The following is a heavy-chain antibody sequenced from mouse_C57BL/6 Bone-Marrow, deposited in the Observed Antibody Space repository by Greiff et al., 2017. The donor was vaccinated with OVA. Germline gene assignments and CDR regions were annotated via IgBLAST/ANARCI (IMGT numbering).Heavy chain of an antibody. J-gene: IGHJ2*01. D-gene: IGHD3-2*02. V-gene: IGHV2-2*01. CDR1: GFSLTSYG. CDR3: ARNGGLRLRDYFDY. CDR2: IWSGGST. Sequence: QVQLQQSGPGLVQPSQSLSITCTVSGFSLTSYGVHWVRQSPGKGLEWLGVIWSGGSTDYNAAFISRLSISKDNSKSQVFFKMNSLQADDTAIYYCARNGGLRLRDYFDYWGQGTTLTVSS.